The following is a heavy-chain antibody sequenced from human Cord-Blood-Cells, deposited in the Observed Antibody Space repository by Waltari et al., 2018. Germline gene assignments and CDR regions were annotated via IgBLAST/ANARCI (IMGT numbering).Heavy chain of an antibody. V-gene: IGHV3-23*01. CDR1: GFTFGSYA. CDR2: ISGSGGST. J-gene: IGHJ4*02. CDR3: AKDFWSGYYTFDY. D-gene: IGHD3-3*01. Sequence: EVQLLESGGGLVQPGGSLRLSCAASGFTFGSYAMRWVRQAPGKGPEWVSAISGSGGSTYYADSVKGRFTISRDNSKNTLYLQMNSLRAEDTAVYYCAKDFWSGYYTFDYWGQGTLVTVSS.